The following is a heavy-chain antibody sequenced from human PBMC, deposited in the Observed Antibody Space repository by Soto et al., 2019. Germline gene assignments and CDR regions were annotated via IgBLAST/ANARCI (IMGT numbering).Heavy chain of an antibody. D-gene: IGHD3-9*01. CDR2: INHSGST. Sequence: SETLSLTCAVYGGSFSGYYWSWIRQPPGKGLEWIGEINHSGSTNYNPSLKSRVTISVDTSKNQFSLKLSSVTAADTAVYYCARGARYFDWLLYLFDYWGQGTLVTVSS. V-gene: IGHV4-34*01. CDR3: ARGARYFDWLLYLFDY. J-gene: IGHJ4*02. CDR1: GGSFSGYY.